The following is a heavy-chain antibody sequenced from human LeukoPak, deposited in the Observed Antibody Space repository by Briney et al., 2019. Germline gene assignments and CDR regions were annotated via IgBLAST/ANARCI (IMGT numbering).Heavy chain of an antibody. CDR3: ARGCVVAHDY. Sequence: GGSLRLSCAASGFTFSSYAMHWVRQAPGKGLEWVAVISYDGSNKYYADSVKGRFTISRDNSKNTLYLQMNSLRAEDTAVYYCARGCVVAHDYWGQGTLVTVSS. CDR1: GFTFSSYA. V-gene: IGHV3-30-3*01. D-gene: IGHD2-15*01. CDR2: ISYDGSNK. J-gene: IGHJ4*02.